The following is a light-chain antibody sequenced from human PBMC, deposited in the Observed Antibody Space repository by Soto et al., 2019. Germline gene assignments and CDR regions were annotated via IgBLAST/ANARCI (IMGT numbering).Light chain of an antibody. Sequence: QSVLIQPPSVSGSPGQSVTISCTGTSSDVGSYDYVSWYQQHPGTVPKPMIYNVNTQPSGVPDRIFASKSGNTASLTVSGLQADDEANYYCSSFKGTNSFVFGTGTKVTLL. V-gene: IGLV2-8*01. CDR3: SSFKGTNSFV. CDR2: NVN. CDR1: SSDVGSYDY. J-gene: IGLJ1*01.